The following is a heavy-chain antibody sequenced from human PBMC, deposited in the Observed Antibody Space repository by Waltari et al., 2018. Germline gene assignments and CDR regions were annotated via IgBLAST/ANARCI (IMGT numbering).Heavy chain of an antibody. CDR1: GYRFTSYW. V-gene: IGHV5-51*01. Sequence: AEVKTPGESLKISCRGSGYRFTSYWIGWVRQMPGKGLEWMGIIYFGDSETRYSPSFQGQVTISADKSISTAYLQWSRLKTSDTATYYCATQPPQGQLGSYFYSGMDVWGQGTTVTVSS. CDR3: ATQPPQGQLGSYFYSGMDV. D-gene: IGHD3-16*01. CDR2: IYFGDSET. J-gene: IGHJ6*02.